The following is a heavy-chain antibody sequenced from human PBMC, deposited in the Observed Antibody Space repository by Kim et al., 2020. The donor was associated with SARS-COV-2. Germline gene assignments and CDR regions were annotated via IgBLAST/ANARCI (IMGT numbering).Heavy chain of an antibody. D-gene: IGHD6-19*01. J-gene: IGHJ4*02. Sequence: TNTTPSVKSRVPVSVDTSKNQLSLKLSSVTAADTAVYYCARQSSGWYFDYWGQGTLVTVSS. V-gene: IGHV4-59*08. CDR2: T. CDR3: ARQSSGWYFDY.